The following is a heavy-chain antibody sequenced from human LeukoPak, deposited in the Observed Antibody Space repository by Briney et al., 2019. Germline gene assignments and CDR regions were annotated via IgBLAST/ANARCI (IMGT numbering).Heavy chain of an antibody. D-gene: IGHD3-16*01. Sequence: SQTLSLTCAISGDSVSSNSAAWNWIRQSPSRGLEWLGRTYYRSKWYNDYAVSVKSRITINPDTSKNQFSLKLRSVTAADTAVYYCARDHDYAWRDFGEDQLNVAPWPEYFQHWGHGTLVTVSS. V-gene: IGHV6-1*01. CDR2: TYYRSKWYN. CDR1: GDSVSSNSAA. J-gene: IGHJ1*01. CDR3: ARDHDYAWRDFGEDQLNVAPWPEYFQH.